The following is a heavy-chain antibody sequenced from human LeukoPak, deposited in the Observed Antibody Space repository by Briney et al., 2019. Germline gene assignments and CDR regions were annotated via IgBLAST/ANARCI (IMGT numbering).Heavy chain of an antibody. V-gene: IGHV3-33*01. CDR1: GFTFSSYG. J-gene: IGHJ4*02. CDR2: IWYDGSNK. D-gene: IGHD2-15*01. CDR3: VRGSGPYNHPDPEGYYFDY. Sequence: GRSLRLSCAASGFTFSSYGMHWVRQAPGKGLEWVAVIWYDGSNKYYADSVKGRFTISRDNSKNTLYLQMNSLRAEDTAVYYCVRGSGPYNHPDPEGYYFDYWGQGTLVTVSS.